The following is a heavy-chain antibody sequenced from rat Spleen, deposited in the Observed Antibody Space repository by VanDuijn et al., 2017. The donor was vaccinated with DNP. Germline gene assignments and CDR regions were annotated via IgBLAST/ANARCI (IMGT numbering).Heavy chain of an antibody. CDR2: ISYSGST. CDR1: GYSITSSY. Sequence: EVQLQESGPGLVKPSQSLSLTCSVTGYSITSSYRWNWIRKFPGNKMEWIGHISYSGSTSYNPSLKSRISVTRDTSKNQFFLQLNSLTTEDTATYYCVRHEYQAFDYWGKGVMVTVSS. V-gene: IGHV3-1*01. CDR3: VRHEYQAFDY. J-gene: IGHJ2*01.